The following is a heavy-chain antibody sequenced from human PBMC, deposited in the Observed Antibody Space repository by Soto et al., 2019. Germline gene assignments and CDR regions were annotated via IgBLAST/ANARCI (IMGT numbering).Heavy chain of an antibody. J-gene: IGHJ5*02. D-gene: IGHD3-10*01. Sequence: SETLSLTCTVSGGSISSYYWSWIRQPPGKGLEWIGYIYYSGSTNYNPSLKSRVTISVDTSKNQFSLKLSSVTAADTAVYYCARELFGRSVWFDPWGQGIQVTVSS. CDR1: GGSISSYY. CDR2: IYYSGST. V-gene: IGHV4-59*01. CDR3: ARELFGRSVWFDP.